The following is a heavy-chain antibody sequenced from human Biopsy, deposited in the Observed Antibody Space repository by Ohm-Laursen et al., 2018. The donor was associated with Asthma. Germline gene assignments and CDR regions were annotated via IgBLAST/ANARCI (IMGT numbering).Heavy chain of an antibody. V-gene: IGHV4-31*03. CDR3: ARTTYGHDGFNP. Sequence: TLSLTCPVSGGSINIGDYYWSWIRQHPVKGLEWIGHIYYSGSTYYNPSLKSRVSISLDTSKNQFSLSLTSVTAADTAVYYCARTTYGHDGFNPWGQGTLVTVSS. CDR1: GGSINIGDYY. CDR2: IYYSGST. D-gene: IGHD4-17*01. J-gene: IGHJ5*02.